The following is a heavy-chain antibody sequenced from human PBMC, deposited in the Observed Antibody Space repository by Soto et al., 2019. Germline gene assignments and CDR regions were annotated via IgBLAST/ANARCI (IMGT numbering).Heavy chain of an antibody. Sequence: GESLKISCKGSGYSFTSYWIGWVRQMPGKGLEWMGIIYPGDSDTRYSPSFQGQVTISADKSISTAYLQWSSLKASDTAMYYCARLNVGVPARYYYGMDVWGQGTTVTVSS. CDR1: GYSFTSYW. CDR3: ARLNVGVPARYYYGMDV. V-gene: IGHV5-51*01. CDR2: IYPGDSDT. D-gene: IGHD2-2*01. J-gene: IGHJ6*02.